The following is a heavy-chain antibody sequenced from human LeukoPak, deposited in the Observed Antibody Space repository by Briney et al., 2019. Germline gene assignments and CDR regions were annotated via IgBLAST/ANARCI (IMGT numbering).Heavy chain of an antibody. CDR2: IYPGDSDT. D-gene: IGHD2-15*01. Sequence: GASLKISCKGSGYLFTSYWIGWVRQLPGKGLEWMGIIYPGDSDTRYSPSFQGQVTISAAKSISTAYLQWSSLKASDTAMYYCARLYSGGSCYACGWFDHWGQGTLVTVSS. CDR1: GYLFTSYW. V-gene: IGHV5-51*01. J-gene: IGHJ5*02. CDR3: ARLYSGGSCYACGWFDH.